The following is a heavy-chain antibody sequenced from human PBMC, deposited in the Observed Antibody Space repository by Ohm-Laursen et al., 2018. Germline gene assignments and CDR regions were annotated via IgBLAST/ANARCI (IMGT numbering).Heavy chain of an antibody. CDR3: ARDLGSIWTVDYYGMDV. Sequence: SLRLSCAASGFTSSSYNMNWVRQAPGKGLEWVSSISSTSSYIYYTDSVKGRFTISRDNAKNSLYLQMNSLRAEDTAVYYCARDLGSIWTVDYYGMDVWGQGTTVTVSS. V-gene: IGHV3-21*01. CDR2: ISSTSSYI. J-gene: IGHJ6*02. D-gene: IGHD6-6*01. CDR1: GFTSSSYN.